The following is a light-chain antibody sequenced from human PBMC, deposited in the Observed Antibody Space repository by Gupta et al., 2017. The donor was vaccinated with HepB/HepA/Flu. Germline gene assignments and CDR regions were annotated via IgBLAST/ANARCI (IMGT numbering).Light chain of an antibody. Sequence: QAVLTQPPSVPGAPEQRVTISCTGSSSNIGADYDVHWYQQLPGTDLKLRIEENNHRPSGVPDRFAGSKSGSSESLGIHXLXAEDEAXDDGHYCDTSVSDYGGVGGGTKLTVL. CDR2: ENN. CDR3: HYCDTSVSDYGG. J-gene: IGLJ2*01. CDR1: SSNIGADYD. V-gene: IGLV1-40*01.